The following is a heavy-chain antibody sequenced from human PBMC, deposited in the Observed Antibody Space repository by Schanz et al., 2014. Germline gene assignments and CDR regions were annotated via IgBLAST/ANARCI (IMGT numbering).Heavy chain of an antibody. J-gene: IGHJ6*03. CDR3: ARLGTGMAVAGSVIDSYYYYMDV. D-gene: IGHD6-19*01. V-gene: IGHV1-46*01. CDR2: INPSGVST. CDR1: GYIFTSYS. Sequence: QVQLVQSGGEMKKPGASVKVSCKASGYIFTSYSMHWVRQAPGQGLEWLGIINPSGVSTSSAQEFQGRVTMTRDTSTSTLQMELSSLRSEDTAVYYCARLGTGMAVAGSVIDSYYYYMDVWGEGTTVTVSS.